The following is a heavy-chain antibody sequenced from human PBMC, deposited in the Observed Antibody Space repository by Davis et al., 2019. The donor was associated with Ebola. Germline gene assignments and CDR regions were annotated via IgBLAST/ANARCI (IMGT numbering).Heavy chain of an antibody. CDR3: ARGYYDFWSGYYRKGYYFDY. Sequence: GESLKISCAASGFTFSSYEMNWVRQAPGKGLEWVSYISSSGSTIYYADSVKGRFTISRDNAKNSLYLQMNSLRAEDTAVYYCARGYYDFWSGYYRKGYYFDYWGQGTLVTVSS. CDR2: ISSSGSTI. J-gene: IGHJ4*02. CDR1: GFTFSSYE. V-gene: IGHV3-48*03. D-gene: IGHD3-3*01.